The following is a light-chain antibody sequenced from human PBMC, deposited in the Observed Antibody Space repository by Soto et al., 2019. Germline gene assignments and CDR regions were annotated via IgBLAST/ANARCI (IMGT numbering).Light chain of an antibody. CDR3: MQSLQTPPT. CDR1: QSLLHTNGFNY. Sequence: DIVMTQSPLSLPVTPGEPASISCRSSQSLLHTNGFNYLDWYLQKPGQSPQLLIYLGSYRASGVPDRFSGSGSGTDFTLKISTVEVEDVGVYYCMQSLQTPPTFGQGTKVDIK. J-gene: IGKJ1*01. CDR2: LGS. V-gene: IGKV2-28*01.